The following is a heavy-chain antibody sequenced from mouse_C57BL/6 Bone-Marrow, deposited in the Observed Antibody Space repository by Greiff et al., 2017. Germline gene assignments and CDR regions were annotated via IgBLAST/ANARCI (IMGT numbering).Heavy chain of an antibody. CDR3: ARRYYYPYAMDY. CDR1: GYTFTSYW. Sequence: QVQLQQPGAELVKPGASVKLSCKASGYTFTSYWMHWVKQRPGQGLEWIGMIHPNSGSTNYNEKFKSKATLTVDKSSSTAYMQLSSLTSEDSAVYYCARRYYYPYAMDYWGQGTSVTGSS. V-gene: IGHV1-64*01. CDR2: IHPNSGST. D-gene: IGHD1-1*01. J-gene: IGHJ4*01.